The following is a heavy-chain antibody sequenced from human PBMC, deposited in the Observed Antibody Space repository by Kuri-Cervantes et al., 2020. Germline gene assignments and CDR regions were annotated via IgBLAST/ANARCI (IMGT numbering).Heavy chain of an antibody. V-gene: IGHV3-53*04. CDR2: IYSDGGT. CDR3: AKVGDRGSYMDV. J-gene: IGHJ6*03. Sequence: GESLKISCAASGFTFDDYGMSWVRQAPGKGLEWVSVIYSDGGTYDADSVKGRITISRHRHSSQNMLYLQMNSLRPEDTAVYYCAKVGDRGSYMDVWGKGTTVTVSS. CDR1: GFTFDDYG. D-gene: IGHD2-21*01.